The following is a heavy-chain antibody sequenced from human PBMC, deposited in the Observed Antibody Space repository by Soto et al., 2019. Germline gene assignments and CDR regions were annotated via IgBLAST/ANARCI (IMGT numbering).Heavy chain of an antibody. V-gene: IGHV6-1*01. CDR2: TYYRSKWYN. CDR3: ARDQRMWIAVLGGSGWFDP. J-gene: IGHJ5*02. CDR1: GDSVSSNSAA. D-gene: IGHD6-19*01. Sequence: SQTLSLTCAISGDSVSSNSAAWNWIRQSPSRGLEWLGRTYYRSKWYNDYAVSVKSRITINPDTSKNQFSLQLNSVTPEDTAVYFCARDQRMWIAVLGGSGWFDPWGQGTLVTVSS.